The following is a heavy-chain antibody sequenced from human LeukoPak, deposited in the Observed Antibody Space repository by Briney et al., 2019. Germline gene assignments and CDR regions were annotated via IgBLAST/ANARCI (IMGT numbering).Heavy chain of an antibody. Sequence: GGSLRLSCAASGFTFSSYAMSWVRQAPGKGLEWVSAISGSGGSTYYADSVKGRFTISRDNPKNTLYLQMNSLRAEDTAVYYCAKETDYYDSSGYYEHAFDIWGQGTMVTVSS. CDR1: GFTFSSYA. CDR2: ISGSGGST. D-gene: IGHD3-22*01. CDR3: AKETDYYDSSGYYEHAFDI. V-gene: IGHV3-23*01. J-gene: IGHJ3*02.